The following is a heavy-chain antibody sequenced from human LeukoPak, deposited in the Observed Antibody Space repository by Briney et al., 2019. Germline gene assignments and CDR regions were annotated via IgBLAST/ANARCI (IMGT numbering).Heavy chain of an antibody. D-gene: IGHD3-22*01. CDR1: GFSFSSVA. CDR2: VTGSDDST. V-gene: IGHV3-23*01. J-gene: IGHJ4*02. CDR3: AKGQRLFSGYHPDS. Sequence: PGGSLRLSCAASGFSFSSVAMTWVRQAPGKGLEWVSTVTGSDDSTYYADSVKGRFTISRDYSRTTLHLQMDGLKTEDTAIYYCAKGQRLFSGYHPDSWGQGTLVTVSS.